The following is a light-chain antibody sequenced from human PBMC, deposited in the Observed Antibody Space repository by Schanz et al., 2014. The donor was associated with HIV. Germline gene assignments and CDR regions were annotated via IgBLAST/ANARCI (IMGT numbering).Light chain of an antibody. V-gene: IGLV1-47*02. CDR3: AAWDDSLSGRV. J-gene: IGLJ3*02. Sequence: QSVLTQPPSASGTPGQRVTISCSGSTFNIGSNHVDWYQQLPGTAPRLLIQANNQRPSGVPDRFSGSKSGTSASLAISGLRSEDEADYHCAAWDDSLSGRVFGGGTKLTVL. CDR1: TFNIGSNH. CDR2: ANN.